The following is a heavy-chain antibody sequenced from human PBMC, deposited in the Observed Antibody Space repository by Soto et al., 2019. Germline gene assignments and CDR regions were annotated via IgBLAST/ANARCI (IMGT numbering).Heavy chain of an antibody. CDR1: GFTFTSSA. V-gene: IGHV1-58*02. CDR3: AAAYSSGWYMSSFDY. D-gene: IGHD6-19*01. Sequence: GASVKVSCKASGFTFTSSAMQWVRQARGQRLEWIGWIVVGSGNTNYAQKFQERVTITRGMSTSTAYMELSSLRSEDTAVYYCAAAYSSGWYMSSFDYWGQGTLVTVSS. CDR2: IVVGSGNT. J-gene: IGHJ4*02.